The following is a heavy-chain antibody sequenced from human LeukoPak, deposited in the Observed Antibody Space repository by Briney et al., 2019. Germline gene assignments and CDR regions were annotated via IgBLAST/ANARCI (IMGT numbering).Heavy chain of an antibody. V-gene: IGHV5-51*01. D-gene: IGHD5-12*01. CDR2: IYPGDSDT. Sequence: GESLKISCKGSGYSFTRNWIGWVRQMPGKGLEWMGIIYPGDSDTRYSPSFQGQVTISADKSINTAYLQWSSLKASDTAMYYCAIPLDRSGYDLDSWGQGTLVTVSS. CDR1: GYSFTRNW. J-gene: IGHJ4*02. CDR3: AIPLDRSGYDLDS.